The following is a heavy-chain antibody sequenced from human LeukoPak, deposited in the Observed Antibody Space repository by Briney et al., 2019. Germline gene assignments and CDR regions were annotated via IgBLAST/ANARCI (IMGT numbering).Heavy chain of an antibody. CDR1: GFTFSSYW. CDR2: KKQDGSEK. CDR3: AREPQYYDILTGYYPHAFDI. J-gene: IGHJ3*02. Sequence: PGGSLGLSCAASGFTFSSYWMSWVRQAPGKGLEGVANKKQDGSEKYYVDSVKGRFTISRDNAKNSLYLQMNSLRAEDTAVYYCAREPQYYDILTGYYPHAFDIWGQGTMVTVSS. D-gene: IGHD3-9*01. V-gene: IGHV3-7*03.